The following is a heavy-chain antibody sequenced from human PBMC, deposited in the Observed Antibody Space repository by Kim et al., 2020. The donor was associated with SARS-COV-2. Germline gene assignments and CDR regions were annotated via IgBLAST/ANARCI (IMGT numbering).Heavy chain of an antibody. CDR1: GFTFSSYA. J-gene: IGHJ3*02. V-gene: IGHV3-23*01. CDR2: ISGSGGST. D-gene: IGHD2-15*01. Sequence: GGSLRLSCAASGFTFSSYAMSWVRQAPGKGLEWVSAISGSGGSTYYADSVKGRFTISRDNSKNTLYLQMNSLRAEDTAVYYCAKVGLYTRPSVVNSGRRAFDIWGQGTMVTVSS. CDR3: AKVGLYTRPSVVNSGRRAFDI.